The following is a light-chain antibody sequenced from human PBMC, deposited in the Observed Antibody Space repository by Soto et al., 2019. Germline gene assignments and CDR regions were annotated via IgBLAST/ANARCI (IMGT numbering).Light chain of an antibody. Sequence: QSGLTQPPSASGTPGQRVTISCSGSSSNIGSNTVNWYQQLPGTAPKLLIYTNNQRPSGVPDRFSGSKSGTSASLAISGLLSEDEDDYYCAAWDDSLNGSWVFGGGTKLTVL. CDR1: SSNIGSNT. J-gene: IGLJ3*02. CDR2: TNN. CDR3: AAWDDSLNGSWV. V-gene: IGLV1-44*01.